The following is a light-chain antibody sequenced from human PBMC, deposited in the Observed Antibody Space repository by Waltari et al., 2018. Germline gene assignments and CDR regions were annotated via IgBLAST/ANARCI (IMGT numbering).Light chain of an antibody. CDR1: QTITGSW. Sequence: EIVFTPSPGTLSLSPGERVTVPCRASQTITGSWLTWYHQKPGQAPRLLIYGASNRAPSIPDRFSGSWSGTDFTLTISRLEPEDSAVYYCQQYDGSVVTFGGGTKVEIK. V-gene: IGKV3-20*01. J-gene: IGKJ4*01. CDR2: GAS. CDR3: QQYDGSVVT.